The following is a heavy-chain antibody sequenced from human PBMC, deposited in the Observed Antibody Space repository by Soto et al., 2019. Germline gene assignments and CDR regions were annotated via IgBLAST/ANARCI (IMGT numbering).Heavy chain of an antibody. Sequence: QGQLQESGPGLVKPSQTLSLTCTVSGGSISSGDYYWSWIRQPPGKGLEWIGYIYYSGSTYYNPSLMSPVTFSVDTPNNQFSLKLSSVTAAATAVYYCARVDSSGYQPFDYWGQGTLVTVSS. J-gene: IGHJ4*02. CDR1: GGSISSGDYY. CDR3: ARVDSSGYQPFDY. V-gene: IGHV4-30-4*01. D-gene: IGHD3-22*01. CDR2: IYYSGST.